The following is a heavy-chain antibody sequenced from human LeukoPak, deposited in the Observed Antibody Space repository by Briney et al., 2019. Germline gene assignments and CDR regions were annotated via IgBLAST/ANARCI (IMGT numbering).Heavy chain of an antibody. Sequence: GGSLRLSCAASGFIFGDYAMSWVRQTPGKGLEWVSGINWNGGSTNYADSVKGRFTIARDNAKNSPYLQMNSLRAEDTALYYCARGPYISSSHWYFDLWGRGTLVTVSS. J-gene: IGHJ2*01. CDR3: ARGPYISSSHWYFDL. V-gene: IGHV3-20*04. D-gene: IGHD6-13*01. CDR1: GFIFGDYA. CDR2: INWNGGST.